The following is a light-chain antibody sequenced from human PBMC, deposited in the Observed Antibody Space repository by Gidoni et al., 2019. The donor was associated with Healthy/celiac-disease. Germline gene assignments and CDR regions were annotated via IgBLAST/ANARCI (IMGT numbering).Light chain of an antibody. CDR2: GAS. V-gene: IGKV3-20*01. CDR1: QSVSSSY. CDR3: QQYGSPPLT. J-gene: IGKJ4*01. Sequence: EIVLTQSPGTLSLSPGERATLSCRASQSVSSSYLAWYQQKPGQAPRLLIYGASSRATGIPDRFSGIWSGTDSTLTISILEPEDFAVYYCQQYGSPPLTFXGXTKVAIK.